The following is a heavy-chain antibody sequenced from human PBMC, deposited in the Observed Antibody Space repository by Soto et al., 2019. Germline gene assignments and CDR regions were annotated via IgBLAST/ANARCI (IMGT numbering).Heavy chain of an antibody. CDR2: IWYDGTQK. CDR1: GFTFSMYS. Sequence: GPRRVSCKAPGFTFSMYSMHCVRQPPGKGLEWLAAIWYDGTQKYYADSVKGRFIISRDNSKKTLYLEMNSLRAEDTAVYYCARAGGTTVTGLWHFDSWGQGTLVTVSS. D-gene: IGHD4-17*01. CDR3: ARAGGTTVTGLWHFDS. V-gene: IGHV3-33*08. J-gene: IGHJ4*02.